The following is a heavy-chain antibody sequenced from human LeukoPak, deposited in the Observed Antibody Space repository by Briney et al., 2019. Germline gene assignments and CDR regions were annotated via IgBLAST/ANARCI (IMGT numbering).Heavy chain of an antibody. Sequence: TSETLSLTCAVYGGSFSGYYWSWIRQPPGKGLEWIGEINHSGSTNYNPSLKSRVTISVDTSKNQFSLKLSSVTAADTAVYYCAVLGLTGDAFDIWGQGTMVTVSS. V-gene: IGHV4-34*01. CDR3: AVLGLTGDAFDI. J-gene: IGHJ3*02. D-gene: IGHD4/OR15-4a*01. CDR1: GGSFSGYY. CDR2: INHSGST.